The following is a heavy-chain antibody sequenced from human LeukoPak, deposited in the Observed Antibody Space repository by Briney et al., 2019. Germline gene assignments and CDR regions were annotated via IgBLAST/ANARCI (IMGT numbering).Heavy chain of an antibody. J-gene: IGHJ4*02. CDR1: GGSISSSSYY. D-gene: IGHD6-13*01. V-gene: IGHV4-61*05. CDR2: IYYSGST. CDR3: ARGYSSSWYSPDYFDY. Sequence: SETLSLTCTVSGGSISSSSYYWGWIRQPPGKGLEWIGYIYYSGSTNYNPSLKSRVTISVDTSKNQFSLKLSSVTAADTAVYYCARGYSSSWYSPDYFDYWGQGTLVTVSS.